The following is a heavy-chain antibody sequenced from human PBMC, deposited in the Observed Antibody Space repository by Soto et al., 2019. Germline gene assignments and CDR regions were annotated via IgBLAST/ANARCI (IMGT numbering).Heavy chain of an antibody. J-gene: IGHJ6*02. V-gene: IGHV4-4*07. Sequence: PSETLSLTCTVSVDSITTYYWSWIRQPAGKGLEWIGRIDASGNTNYNPSLNSRVTMSIDTSKRQFSLKLTSVTAADTAIYYCARYSNNWFQTEGMDVWGQGTTVTLSS. D-gene: IGHD6-13*01. CDR2: IDASGNT. CDR1: VDSITTYY. CDR3: ARYSNNWFQTEGMDV.